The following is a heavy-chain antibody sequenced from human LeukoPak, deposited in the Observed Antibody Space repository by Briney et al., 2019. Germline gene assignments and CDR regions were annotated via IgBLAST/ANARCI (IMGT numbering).Heavy chain of an antibody. Sequence: SQTLSLTCAISGDSVSSNSAAWNWIRQSPSRGLEWLGRTYYRSKWYHDYAVSVKSRITINPDTSKNQFSLQLNSVTPEDTAVYYCARELVVYYYDSSGYPAPPDDAFDIWGQGTMVTVSS. CDR1: GDSVSSNSAA. CDR3: ARELVVYYYDSSGYPAPPDDAFDI. J-gene: IGHJ3*02. CDR2: TYYRSKWYH. D-gene: IGHD3-22*01. V-gene: IGHV6-1*01.